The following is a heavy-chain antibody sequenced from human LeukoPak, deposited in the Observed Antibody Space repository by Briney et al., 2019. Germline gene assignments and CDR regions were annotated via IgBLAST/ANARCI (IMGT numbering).Heavy chain of an antibody. V-gene: IGHV4-39*07. D-gene: IGHD3-10*01. CDR1: CGSISGSSYY. J-gene: IGHJ4*02. CDR2: IYYSGST. CDR3: ARNQYGSGSPLFDY. Sequence: SETLSLTCTVSCGSISGSSYYWGWIRQPPGKGLEWIGSIYYSGSTYYNPSLKSRVTISINTSKNQFSLKLTSVTAADTAIYYCARNQYGSGSPLFDYWGQGTLFTVSS.